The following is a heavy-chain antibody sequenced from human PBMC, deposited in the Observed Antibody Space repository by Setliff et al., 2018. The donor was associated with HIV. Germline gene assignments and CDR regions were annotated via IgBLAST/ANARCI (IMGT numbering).Heavy chain of an antibody. Sequence: ASVKVSCKASGYTFITYGISRVRQAPGQGLEWMGWISAYNGNTDYAQNLQDRVTMTTDTSTSTAYMELRSLRSDDTAVYYCARVPGDYGDNPIDFWGQGTLVTVSS. CDR1: GYTFITYG. V-gene: IGHV1-18*01. CDR3: ARVPGDYGDNPIDF. J-gene: IGHJ4*02. D-gene: IGHD4-17*01. CDR2: ISAYNGNT.